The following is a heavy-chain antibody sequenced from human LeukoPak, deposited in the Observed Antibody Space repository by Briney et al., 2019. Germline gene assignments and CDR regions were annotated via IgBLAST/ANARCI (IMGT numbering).Heavy chain of an antibody. CDR1: GGSFSGYY. D-gene: IGHD3-3*01. V-gene: IGHV4-34*01. CDR2: INHSGST. J-gene: IGHJ4*02. Sequence: PSETLSLTCAVYGGSFSGYYWSWIRQPPGKGLEWIGEINHSGSTNYNPSLKSRVTISVDTSKNQFSLKLSSVTAADTAVYYCARARGYSDFWSGYYTLLPFTFDYWGQGTLVTVSS. CDR3: ARARGYSDFWSGYYTLLPFTFDY.